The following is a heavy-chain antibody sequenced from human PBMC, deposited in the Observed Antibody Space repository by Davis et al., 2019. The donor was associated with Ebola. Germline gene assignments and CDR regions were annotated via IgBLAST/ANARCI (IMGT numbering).Heavy chain of an antibody. CDR2: INWNGGST. D-gene: IGHD3-9*01. CDR1: GFTFDGYA. J-gene: IGHJ5*01. V-gene: IGHV3-20*01. CDR3: ARVNAVTGYSRFDS. Sequence: GESLKISCAASGFTFDGYAMTWVRQAPGKELEWVSGINWNGGSTGYADSVKGRFTISRDNAKNSLYLRLNSLRAEDTALYHCARVNAVTGYSRFDSWGQGTLVTVSS.